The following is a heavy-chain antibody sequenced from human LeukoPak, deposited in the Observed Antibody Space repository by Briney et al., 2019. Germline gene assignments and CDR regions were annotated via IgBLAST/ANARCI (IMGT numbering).Heavy chain of an antibody. V-gene: IGHV4-38-2*02. Sequence: SETLSLTCTVSGYSISSGYYWGWIRQPPGKGLEWIGSIYHSGSTNYNPSLKSRVTISVDTSKNQFSLKLSSVTAADTAVYYCARRVVVVAAPTDFDYWGQGTLVTVSS. J-gene: IGHJ4*02. CDR1: GYSISSGYY. CDR2: IYHSGST. CDR3: ARRVVVVAAPTDFDY. D-gene: IGHD2-15*01.